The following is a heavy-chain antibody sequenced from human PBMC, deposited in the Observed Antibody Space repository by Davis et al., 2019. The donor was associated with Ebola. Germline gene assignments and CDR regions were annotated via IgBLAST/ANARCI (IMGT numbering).Heavy chain of an antibody. CDR3: ARRLVVPAAMRYYYYGMDV. D-gene: IGHD2-2*01. V-gene: IGHV3-48*03. J-gene: IGHJ6*02. CDR1: GFTFSSYE. Sequence: GESLKISCAASGFTFSSYEMNWVRQAPGKGLEWVSYISSSGSTIYYADSVKGRFTISRDNAKNSLYLQMNSLRDEDTAVYYCARRLVVPAAMRYYYYGMDVWGQGTTVTVSS. CDR2: ISSSGSTI.